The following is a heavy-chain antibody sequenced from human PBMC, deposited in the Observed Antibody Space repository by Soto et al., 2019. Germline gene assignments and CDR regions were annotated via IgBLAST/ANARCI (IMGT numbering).Heavy chain of an antibody. Sequence: SETLSLTCAVYGGSFSGYYWSWIRQPPGKGLEWIGEINHSGSTNYNPSLKSRVTISVDTSKNQFSLKLSSVTAADTAVYYCARRRGYGYRFDYWGQGTLVTVSS. CDR1: GGSFSGYY. V-gene: IGHV4-34*01. D-gene: IGHD5-18*01. J-gene: IGHJ4*02. CDR3: ARRRGYGYRFDY. CDR2: INHSGST.